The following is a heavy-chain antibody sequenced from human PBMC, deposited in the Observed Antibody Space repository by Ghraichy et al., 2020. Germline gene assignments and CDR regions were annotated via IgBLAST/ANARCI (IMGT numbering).Heavy chain of an antibody. CDR3: ARDFDYAIDY. J-gene: IGHJ4*02. CDR2: IYYSGST. Sequence: SLNISCTVSGGSISSGDYYWSWIRQPPGKGLEWIGYIYYSGSTYYNPSLKSRVTISVDTSKNQFSLKLSSVTAADTAVYYCARDFDYAIDYWGQGTLVTVSS. V-gene: IGHV4-30-4*01. CDR1: GGSISSGDYY. D-gene: IGHD3-9*01.